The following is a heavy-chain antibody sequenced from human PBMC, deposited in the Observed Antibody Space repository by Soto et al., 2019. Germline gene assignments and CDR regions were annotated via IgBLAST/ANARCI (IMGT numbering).Heavy chain of an antibody. V-gene: IGHV3-20*04. Sequence: GGSLRLSCAASGFTFDDYGMSWVRQAPGKGLEWVSGINWNGGSTGYADSVKGRFTISRDNAKNSLYLQMNSLRAEDTALYYCARSPRIAAAHLPHFDYWGQGTLVTVSS. D-gene: IGHD6-13*01. CDR3: ARSPRIAAAHLPHFDY. CDR2: INWNGGST. J-gene: IGHJ4*02. CDR1: GFTFDDYG.